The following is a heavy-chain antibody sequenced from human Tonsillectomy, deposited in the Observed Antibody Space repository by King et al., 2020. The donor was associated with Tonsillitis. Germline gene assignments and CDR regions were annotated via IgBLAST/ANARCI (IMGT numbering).Heavy chain of an antibody. CDR3: AKDGRGSGFDY. Sequence: QVQLVESGGGVVQPGRSLRLSCAASGFTFSSYGMHWVRQAPGKGLEWVAVISYDGSNKYYADSVKGRFTISRDNSKNTLYLQMNSLRAEDTAVYYCAKDGRGSGFDYWGQGTRVTVAS. CDR2: ISYDGSNK. CDR1: GFTFSSYG. D-gene: IGHD3-10*01. J-gene: IGHJ4*02. V-gene: IGHV3-30*18.